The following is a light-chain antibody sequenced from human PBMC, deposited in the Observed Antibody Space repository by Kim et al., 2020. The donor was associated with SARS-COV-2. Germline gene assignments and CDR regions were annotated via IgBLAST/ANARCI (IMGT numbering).Light chain of an antibody. Sequence: SYELTQPPSVSVSPGQTATITCSGDNLESKYVCWYQQKPGQSPVLIIYQNIKRPSGIPERFSGSNSGNTATLTISGTQAMDEADYYCQAWDSRNYVFGTGTKVTVL. CDR3: QAWDSRNYV. V-gene: IGLV3-1*01. J-gene: IGLJ1*01. CDR1: NLESKY. CDR2: QNI.